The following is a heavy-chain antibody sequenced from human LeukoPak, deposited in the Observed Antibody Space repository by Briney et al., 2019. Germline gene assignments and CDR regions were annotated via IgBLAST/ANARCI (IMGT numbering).Heavy chain of an antibody. V-gene: IGHV3-20*04. CDR3: ARTILTDSYYYSMDV. Sequence: GGSLRLSCAASGFTFDDYGMSWVRQAPGKGLEWVSGINWNGDSTGYADSVKGRFTISRDNAKNSLYLQMNSLRAEDTALYYCARTILTDSYYYSMDVWGKGTTVTVSS. D-gene: IGHD3-9*01. J-gene: IGHJ6*03. CDR2: INWNGDST. CDR1: GFTFDDYG.